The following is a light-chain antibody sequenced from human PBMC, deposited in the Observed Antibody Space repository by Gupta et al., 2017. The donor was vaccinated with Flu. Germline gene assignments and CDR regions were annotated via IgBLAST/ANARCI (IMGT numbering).Light chain of an antibody. CDR3: SSYTSSSTPYV. Sequence: SALPQPASVSGSPGQSITISCTGTSSDVGGYNYVSWYHQHPGKAPKLMIYEVSNRPSGVSNRFSGSKSGNTASLTISGLQAEDEADYYCSSYTSSSTPYVFGTGTKVTVL. J-gene: IGLJ1*01. CDR1: SSDVGGYNY. CDR2: EVS. V-gene: IGLV2-14*01.